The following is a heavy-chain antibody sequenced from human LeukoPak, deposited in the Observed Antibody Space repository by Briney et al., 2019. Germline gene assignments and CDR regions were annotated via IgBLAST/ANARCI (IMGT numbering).Heavy chain of an antibody. V-gene: IGHV3-23*01. D-gene: IGHD3-22*01. Sequence: GGSLRLSCAASGFTFSSYAMSWVRQAPGKGLEWVSAISGSGGSTYYADSVKGRFTISRDNSKNTLYLQMNSLRAEDTAVYYCAFQYYYDSSRSEYYFDYWGQGTLVTVSS. J-gene: IGHJ4*02. CDR3: AFQYYYDSSRSEYYFDY. CDR2: ISGSGGST. CDR1: GFTFSSYA.